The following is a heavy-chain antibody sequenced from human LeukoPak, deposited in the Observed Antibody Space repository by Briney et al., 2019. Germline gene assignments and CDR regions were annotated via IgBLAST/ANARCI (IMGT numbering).Heavy chain of an antibody. V-gene: IGHV4-39*07. CDR2: IYYSGIT. D-gene: IGHD2-2*02. CDR3: ARPISPRPPRAFDI. Sequence: SETLSLTCTVSGGSISSGFYYWAWIRQPPGKGLEWIGSIYYSGITYYNPSLKSPVTISVDTAKNQFSLNLRSVTAADTALYYCARPISPRPPRAFDIWGHGTMVTVSS. J-gene: IGHJ3*02. CDR1: GGSISSGFYY.